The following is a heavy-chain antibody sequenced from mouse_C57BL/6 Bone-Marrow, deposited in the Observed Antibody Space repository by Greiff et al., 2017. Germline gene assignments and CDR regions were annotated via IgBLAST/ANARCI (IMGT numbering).Heavy chain of an antibody. D-gene: IGHD1-1*01. CDR1: GYTFTSYW. J-gene: IGHJ2*01. CDR2: IHPNSGST. CDR3: ARGSSYGGYYFDY. V-gene: IGHV1-64*01. Sequence: LQQPGAELVKPGASVKLSCKASGYTFTSYWMHWVKQRPGQGLEWIGMIHPNSGSTNYNEKFTSKATLTVDKSASTAYMQLSSLTSEDSAVYYCARGSSYGGYYFDYWGQGTTLTVSS.